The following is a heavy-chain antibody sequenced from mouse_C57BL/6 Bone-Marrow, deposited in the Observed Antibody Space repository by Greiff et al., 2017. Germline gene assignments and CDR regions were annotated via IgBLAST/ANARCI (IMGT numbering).Heavy chain of an antibody. J-gene: IGHJ2*01. CDR2: INPGSGGT. CDR1: GYAFTNYL. D-gene: IGHD1-1*01. CDR3: ARHYYYGSSRSWGNY. Sequence: VKLMESGAELVRPGTSVKVSCKASGYAFTNYLIEWVKQRPGQGLEWIGVINPGSGGTNYNEKFKGKATLTADKSSSTAYMQLSSLTSEDSAVYFCARHYYYGSSRSWGNYWGQGTTLTVSS. V-gene: IGHV1-54*01.